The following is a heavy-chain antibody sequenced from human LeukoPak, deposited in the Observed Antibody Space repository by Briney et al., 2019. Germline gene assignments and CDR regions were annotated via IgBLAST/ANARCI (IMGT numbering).Heavy chain of an antibody. Sequence: KSGGSLRLSCAASGFTFSSYSMNWVRQAPGKGLEWVSSISSSSSYIYYADSVKGRFTISRDNSKNTLSLQMNSLRAEDTSVYYCARGQRRHIDMAPSFEYWGQGTLVTVSS. D-gene: IGHD5-24*01. V-gene: IGHV3-21*01. CDR2: ISSSSSYI. CDR1: GFTFSSYS. CDR3: ARGQRRHIDMAPSFEY. J-gene: IGHJ4*02.